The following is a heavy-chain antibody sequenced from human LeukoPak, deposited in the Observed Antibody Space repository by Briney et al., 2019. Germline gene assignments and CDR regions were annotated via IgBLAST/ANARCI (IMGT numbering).Heavy chain of an antibody. V-gene: IGHV3-23*01. D-gene: IGHD6-13*01. CDR2: ISGSGGST. Sequence: GGSLRLSCAASGFTFSSYAMSWVRHAPGKGRGWLSAISGSGGSTYYEDSVKGRFTISRDNSKNTLYLQMNSLRAEDTAVYYCAKNTLSIAADGLDYWGQGTLVTVSS. CDR1: GFTFSSYA. CDR3: AKNTLSIAADGLDY. J-gene: IGHJ4*02.